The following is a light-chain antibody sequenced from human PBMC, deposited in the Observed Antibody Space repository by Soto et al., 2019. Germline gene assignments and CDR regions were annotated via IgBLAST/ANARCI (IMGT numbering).Light chain of an antibody. J-gene: IGLJ3*02. CDR3: SSYRSGSTLV. V-gene: IGLV2-14*03. CDR2: DVH. CDR1: SSDVGGSNY. Sequence: QSALTQPASVSGSPGQSITISCTGTSSDVGGSNYVSWYQQHPGKAPKLMIYDVHNRPSGISNRFSGSKSGNTASLTISWLQNEDEADYYCSSYRSGSTLVFGGGTKVTVL.